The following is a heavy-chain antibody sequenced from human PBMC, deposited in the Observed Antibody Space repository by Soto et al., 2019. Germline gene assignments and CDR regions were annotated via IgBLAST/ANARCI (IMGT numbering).Heavy chain of an antibody. V-gene: IGHV1-69*13. Sequence: SVKVSCKASGGTFSSYAISWVRQAPGQGLEWMGGIIPIFGTANYAQKFQGRVTITADESTSTAYMELSSLRSEDTAVYYCAGNLQSGRWLQSHFDYWGQGTLVTVSS. D-gene: IGHD2-15*01. CDR1: GGTFSSYA. CDR3: AGNLQSGRWLQSHFDY. CDR2: IIPIFGTA. J-gene: IGHJ4*02.